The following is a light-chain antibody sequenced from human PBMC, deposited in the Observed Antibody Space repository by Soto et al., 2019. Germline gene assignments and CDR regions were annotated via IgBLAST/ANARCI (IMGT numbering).Light chain of an antibody. J-gene: IGLJ3*02. CDR3: CSYAGSYTSWV. Sequence: QSALTQPASVSGSPGQSITISCTGTNSDIGSYSHVAWYQQYPGKTPKLIIYEVSYRPSGVSHRFSGSKSDNTASLTISGLQAEDEADYYCCSYAGSYTSWVFGGGTKLTVL. CDR2: EVS. V-gene: IGLV2-14*01. CDR1: NSDIGSYSH.